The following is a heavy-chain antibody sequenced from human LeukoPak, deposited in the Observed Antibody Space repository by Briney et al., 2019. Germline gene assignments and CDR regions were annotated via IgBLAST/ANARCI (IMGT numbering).Heavy chain of an antibody. CDR2: IYYSGST. CDR1: GGSISSSPYY. J-gene: IGHJ3*02. V-gene: IGHV4-39*01. D-gene: IGHD2-2*01. CDR3: AKYCSSTSCPDVAFDI. Sequence: SETLSLTCTVSGGSISSSPYYWGWLRQPPGKGLEWIGIIYYSGSTYYSPSLKSRVTISVDTSKNQFSLNLSSVTAADTAVYYCAKYCSSTSCPDVAFDIWGQGTMVTVSA.